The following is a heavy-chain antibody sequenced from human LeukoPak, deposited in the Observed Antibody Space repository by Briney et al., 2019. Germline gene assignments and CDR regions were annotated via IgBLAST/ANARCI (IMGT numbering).Heavy chain of an antibody. D-gene: IGHD3-22*01. CDR2: FKSKTDGGTT. J-gene: IGHJ4*02. Sequence: GGSLRLSCEASGFTFTNAWMTWVRQPPGKGREWFGGFKSKTDGGTTDYAAPVKGRFTISREDSKNTLFLQLNSLKTEDTAVYYCTTGITYHFDTGGYYPNDYWGQGTLVTVSS. CDR3: TTGITYHFDTGGYYPNDY. CDR1: GFTFTNAW. V-gene: IGHV3-15*01.